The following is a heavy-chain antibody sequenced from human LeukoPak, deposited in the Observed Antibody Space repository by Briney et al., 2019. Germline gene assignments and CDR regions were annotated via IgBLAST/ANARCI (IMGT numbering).Heavy chain of an antibody. Sequence: PSGTLSLTCAVSGDSLSSSNWWSWVRPPPGKGLEWIGEIYHSGSTNYNPSLKSRVTISVDKSKNQFSVKLSSVTAADTAVYYCASSGWKTGYFDYWGQGALVIVSS. CDR3: ASSGWKTGYFDY. CDR1: GDSLSSSNW. D-gene: IGHD6-19*01. V-gene: IGHV4-4*02. CDR2: IYHSGST. J-gene: IGHJ4*02.